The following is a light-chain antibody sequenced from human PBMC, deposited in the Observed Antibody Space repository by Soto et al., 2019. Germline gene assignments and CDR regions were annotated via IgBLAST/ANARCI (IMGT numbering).Light chain of an antibody. V-gene: IGKV1-6*01. CDR2: AAS. CDR3: LQDYGDSWT. J-gene: IGKJ1*01. CDR1: RDVGSD. Sequence: QMTQSPSSLSASVGEKIIITCQASRDVGSDVSWYHQKPGQAPKLLIYAASNLYTGVPSRFSGSRSGTECTLTISSLQPEDVASYYCLQDYGDSWTFGQGTKVDIK.